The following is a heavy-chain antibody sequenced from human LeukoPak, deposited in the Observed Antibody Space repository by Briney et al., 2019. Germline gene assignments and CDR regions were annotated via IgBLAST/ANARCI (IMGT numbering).Heavy chain of an antibody. CDR2: INHSGST. CDR1: GGSFSGYY. Sequence: SETLSLTYAVYGGSFSGYYWSWIRQPPGKGLEWIGEINHSGSTNYNPSLKSRVTISVDTSKNQFSLKLSSVTAADTAVYYCARGARYFDLWGRGTLVTVSS. CDR3: ARGARYFDL. J-gene: IGHJ2*01. V-gene: IGHV4-34*01.